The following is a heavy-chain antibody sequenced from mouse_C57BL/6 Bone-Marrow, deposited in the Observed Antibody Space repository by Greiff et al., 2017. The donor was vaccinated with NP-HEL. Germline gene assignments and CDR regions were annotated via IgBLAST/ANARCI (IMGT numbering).Heavy chain of an antibody. CDR2: ISNGGGST. CDR1: GFTFSDYY. V-gene: IGHV5-12*01. J-gene: IGHJ4*01. Sequence: EVQLVESGGGLVQPGGSLKLSCAASGFTFSDYYMYWVRQTPEKRLEWVAYISNGGGSTSSLDPVTGRFTISRDNAKNTLYLQMSRLKSEDTAMYYCARLGAMDYWGQGTSVTVSS. CDR3: ARLGAMDY.